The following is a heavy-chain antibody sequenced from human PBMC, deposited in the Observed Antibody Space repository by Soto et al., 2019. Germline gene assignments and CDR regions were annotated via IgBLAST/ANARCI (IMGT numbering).Heavy chain of an antibody. V-gene: IGHV3-23*01. Sequence: PWGSLRLSCAASGSTFISYAMIFFRHSPFKWLEWVSAISGSGGSTYYADSVKGRFTISRDNSKNTLYLQMNSLRAEDTAVYYCAKGLIDSSGYYYGGSYFDYWGQGTLVTVSS. D-gene: IGHD3-22*01. CDR1: GSTFISYA. J-gene: IGHJ4*02. CDR3: AKGLIDSSGYYYGGSYFDY. CDR2: ISGSGGST.